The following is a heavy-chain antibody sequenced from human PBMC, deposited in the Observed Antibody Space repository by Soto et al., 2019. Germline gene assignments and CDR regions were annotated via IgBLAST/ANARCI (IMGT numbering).Heavy chain of an antibody. Sequence: SETLSLTCTVSGGSISSYYWSWIRQPPGKGLEWIGYIYYSGSTNYNPSLKSRVTISVDTSKNQFSLKLSSVTAADTAVYYCARDTLTHYFDYWGQGTLVTVSS. CDR3: ARDTLTHYFDY. CDR2: IYYSGST. J-gene: IGHJ4*02. CDR1: GGSISSYY. D-gene: IGHD7-27*01. V-gene: IGHV4-59*01.